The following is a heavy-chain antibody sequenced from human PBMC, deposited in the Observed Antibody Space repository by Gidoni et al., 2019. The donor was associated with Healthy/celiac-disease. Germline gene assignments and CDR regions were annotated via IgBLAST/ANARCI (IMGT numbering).Heavy chain of an antibody. J-gene: IGHJ4*02. D-gene: IGHD6-13*01. V-gene: IGHV4-34*01. CDR1: GGSFGGYY. CDR2: INHSGST. CDR3: ARMIAAGD. Sequence: VQLQQWGAGLWKPSETLSLTCGVYGGSFGGYYWSGLRQPPWKGLEWIGEINHSGSTNYNPSLKSRVTISVDTSKNQFSLKLSSVTAADTAVYYCARMIAAGDWGQGTLVTVSS.